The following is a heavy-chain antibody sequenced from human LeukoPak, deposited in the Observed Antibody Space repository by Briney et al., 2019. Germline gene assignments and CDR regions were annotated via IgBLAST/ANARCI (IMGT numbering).Heavy chain of an antibody. D-gene: IGHD6-13*01. V-gene: IGHV4-4*07. CDR3: ARSSPIVY. CDR2: IYTSGGT. J-gene: IGHJ4*02. Sequence: SETLALTCTVSGGSINNYYWSWIRQPAGKGLEWIGRIYTSGGTIYNPSLQSRVTMSVDTSKNQFSLRLSSVTAADTAVYYCARSSPIVYWGQGTLVTVSS. CDR1: GGSINNYY.